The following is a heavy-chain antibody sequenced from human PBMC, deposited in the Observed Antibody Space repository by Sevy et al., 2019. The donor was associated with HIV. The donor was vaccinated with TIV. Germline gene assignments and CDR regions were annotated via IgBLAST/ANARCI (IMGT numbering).Heavy chain of an antibody. V-gene: IGHV6-1*01. CDR3: ARGAQSAFDI. J-gene: IGHJ3*02. CDR2: TYYMSRWYN. Sequence: SENLSLTCAISGDSVSSNNVAWNWIRQSPSRGLEWLGRTYYMSRWYNDYALPVKSRITINPDTSKNQFSLQLNSVTPEDTAVYYCARGAQSAFDIWGQGTMVTVSS. CDR1: GDSVSSNNVA.